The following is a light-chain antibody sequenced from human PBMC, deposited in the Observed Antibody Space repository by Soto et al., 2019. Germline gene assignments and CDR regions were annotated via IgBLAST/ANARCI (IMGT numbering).Light chain of an antibody. CDR1: SSNLNS. CDR3: SSYAGSNNLYV. J-gene: IGLJ1*01. V-gene: IGLV2-8*01. CDR2: EVS. Sequence: QSVLTQPASLSGSPGQSISISCTGTSSNLNSISWYQQRPGTAPKLMIYEVSKRPSGVPDRFSGSKSGNTASLTVSGLQAEDEADYYCSSYAGSNNLYVFGTGTKLTVL.